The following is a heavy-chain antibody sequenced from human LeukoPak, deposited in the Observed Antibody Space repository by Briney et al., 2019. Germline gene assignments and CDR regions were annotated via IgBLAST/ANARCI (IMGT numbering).Heavy chain of an antibody. CDR1: GGSISDAAYY. Sequence: SETLSLTCTVSGGSISDAAYYWSWIRQHPGEGLKWIGYIYYSGSTYYNPSLKSRVTISVDTSKNQFSLKLSSVTAADTAVYYCARDRGSSSSSGFDYWGQGTLVTVSS. CDR2: IYYSGST. D-gene: IGHD6-6*01. J-gene: IGHJ4*02. V-gene: IGHV4-30-4*01. CDR3: ARDRGSSSSSGFDY.